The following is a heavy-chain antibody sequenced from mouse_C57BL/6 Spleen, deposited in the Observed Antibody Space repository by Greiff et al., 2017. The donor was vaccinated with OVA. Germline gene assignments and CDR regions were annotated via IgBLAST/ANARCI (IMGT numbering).Heavy chain of an antibody. CDR2: IWGGGST. J-gene: IGHJ4*01. Sequence: VKLVESGPGLVAPSQSLSITCTVSGFSLTSYGVDWVRQPPGTGLEWLGVIWGGGSTNYNSALMSRLSIRKDNSKSQVFLKMNSLQTDDTAMYYCAIHKDDGSSDYAMDYWGQGTSVTVSS. D-gene: IGHD1-1*01. CDR1: GFSLTSYG. V-gene: IGHV2-9*01. CDR3: AIHKDDGSSDYAMDY.